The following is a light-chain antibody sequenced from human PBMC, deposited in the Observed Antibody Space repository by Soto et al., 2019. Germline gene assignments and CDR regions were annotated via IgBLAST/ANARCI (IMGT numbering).Light chain of an antibody. CDR2: EVS. Sequence: QSALTQPASVSGSPGQSISISCTGTSSDVGGYNFVSWYKQHPGKAPKLMIFEVSSRPSGVSNRFSGSKSGNTASLTISGLQAEDEADYYCSSSSINNTVVFGGGTKVTVL. CDR3: SSSSINNTVV. CDR1: SSDVGGYNF. J-gene: IGLJ2*01. V-gene: IGLV2-14*01.